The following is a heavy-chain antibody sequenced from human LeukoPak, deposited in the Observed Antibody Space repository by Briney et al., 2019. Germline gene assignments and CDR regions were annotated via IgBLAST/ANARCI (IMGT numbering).Heavy chain of an antibody. CDR1: GFTFSSYS. D-gene: IGHD3-9*01. V-gene: IGHV3-21*01. CDR2: ISSSSSYI. J-gene: IGHJ4*02. Sequence: GGSLRLSCAASGFTFSSYSMNWVRQAPGKGLEWVSSISSSSSYIYYADSVKGRFTISRGNAKNSLYLQMNSLRAEDTAVYYCARDLSPSSSGYDILTGYLYYFDYWGQGTLVTVSS. CDR3: ARDLSPSSSGYDILTGYLYYFDY.